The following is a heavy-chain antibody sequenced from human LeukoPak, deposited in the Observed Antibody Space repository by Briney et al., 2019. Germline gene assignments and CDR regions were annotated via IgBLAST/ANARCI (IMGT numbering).Heavy chain of an antibody. CDR2: IYYSGST. D-gene: IGHD6-19*01. Sequence: SETLSLTCTVSGGSISSYYWSWIRQPPGKGLEWTGYIYYSGSTNYNPSLKSRVTISVDTSKNQFSLKLSSVTAADTAVYYCARGLSSGWFYYYYYMDVWGKGTTVTVSS. CDR1: GGSISSYY. J-gene: IGHJ6*03. CDR3: ARGLSSGWFYYYYYMDV. V-gene: IGHV4-59*01.